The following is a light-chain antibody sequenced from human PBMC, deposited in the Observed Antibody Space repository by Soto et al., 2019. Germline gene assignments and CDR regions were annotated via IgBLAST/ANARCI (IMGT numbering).Light chain of an antibody. CDR2: DVK. Sequence: QSALTQPRSVSGSPGQSVTISCTGTSSDVGGYNYVTWYQQYPGKAPKVMIYDVKTRPSGVPDRFPGSKSGNTASLTISGLQAEDEADYYCCSYAGDYTFVFGTGTKLTVL. J-gene: IGLJ1*01. V-gene: IGLV2-11*01. CDR1: SSDVGGYNY. CDR3: CSYAGDYTFV.